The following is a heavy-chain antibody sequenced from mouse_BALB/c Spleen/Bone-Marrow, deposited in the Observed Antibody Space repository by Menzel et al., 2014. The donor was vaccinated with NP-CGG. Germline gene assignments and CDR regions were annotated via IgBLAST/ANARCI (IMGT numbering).Heavy chain of an antibody. CDR1: GYTFTSYY. Sequence: QVQLQQSGAELVKPGASVKLSCKASGYTFTSYYMYWVKQRPGQGLEWFGEINPSNGGTNSNEKFKNKATLTVDKSSSTAYMQLSSLTSEDSAVCYCSRGRRDALDYWGQGTSVTVSS. CDR2: INPSNGGT. CDR3: SRGRRDALDY. J-gene: IGHJ4*01. V-gene: IGHV1S81*02.